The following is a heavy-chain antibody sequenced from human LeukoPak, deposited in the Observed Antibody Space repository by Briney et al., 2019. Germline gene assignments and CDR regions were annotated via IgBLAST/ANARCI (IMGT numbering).Heavy chain of an antibody. V-gene: IGHV4-59*01. CDR3: ARVGDGHKYYFDY. CDR1: GGSISNYY. Sequence: SETLSLTCTVSGGSISNYYWSWIRQPPGKGLEWIGYVYYSGSTNYNPSLKSRVTMSLDTSKSQLSLRLSSVTAADTAVYYCARVGDGHKYYFDYWGQGTLVTVSS. CDR2: VYYSGST. D-gene: IGHD5-24*01. J-gene: IGHJ4*02.